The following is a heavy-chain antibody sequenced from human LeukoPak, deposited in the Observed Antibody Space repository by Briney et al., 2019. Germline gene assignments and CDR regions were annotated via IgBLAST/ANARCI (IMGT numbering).Heavy chain of an antibody. Sequence: GGSLRLSCAASGFSFSSYWMHWVRQAPGKGLLWVSRINIDGRSASYAPSVTGRFTMSRDNAKNTVYLQMNSLRAEDSAVYYCARSSRLPDVWGQGTTVTVSS. CDR2: INIDGRSA. J-gene: IGHJ6*02. CDR3: ARSSRLPDV. V-gene: IGHV3-74*01. D-gene: IGHD6-25*01. CDR1: GFSFSSYW.